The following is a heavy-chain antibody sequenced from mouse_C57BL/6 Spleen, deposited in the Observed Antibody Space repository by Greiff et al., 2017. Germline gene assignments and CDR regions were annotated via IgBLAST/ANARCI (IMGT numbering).Heavy chain of an antibody. CDR3: ARWGYYGSSYGYFDY. J-gene: IGHJ2*01. CDR2: INYDGSST. V-gene: IGHV5-16*01. CDR1: GFTFSDYY. D-gene: IGHD1-1*01. Sequence: EVKLVESEGGLVQPGSSMKLSCTASGFTFSDYYMAWVRQVPEKGLEWVANINYDGSSTYYLDSLKSHFIISRDNAKNILYLQMSSLKSEDTATYYCARWGYYGSSYGYFDYWGQGTTLTVSS.